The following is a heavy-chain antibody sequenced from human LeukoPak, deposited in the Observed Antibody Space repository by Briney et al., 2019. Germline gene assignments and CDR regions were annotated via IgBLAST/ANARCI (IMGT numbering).Heavy chain of an antibody. J-gene: IGHJ4*02. D-gene: IGHD6-19*01. V-gene: IGHV4-39*07. Sequence: SETLSLTCTVSGGSISSSSYYWGWIRQPPGKGLEWIGSIYYSGSTYYNLSLKSRVTISVDTSKNQFSLKLSSVTAADTAVYYCARVLPSSGWYGFYFDYWGQGTLVTVSS. CDR1: GGSISSSSYY. CDR2: IYYSGST. CDR3: ARVLPSSGWYGFYFDY.